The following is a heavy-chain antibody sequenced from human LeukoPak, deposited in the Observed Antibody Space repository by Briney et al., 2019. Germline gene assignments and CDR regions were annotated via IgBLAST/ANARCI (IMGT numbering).Heavy chain of an antibody. V-gene: IGHV1-18*01. CDR3: ARDPSNTSGWKTWFDP. J-gene: IGHJ5*02. CDR2: ISAYNGDT. D-gene: IGHD6-19*01. CDR1: GYTFTSHG. Sequence: ASVKVSCKASGYTFTSHGISWVRQAPGQGLEWMGWISAYNGDTKYAQNLQGRVTLTTHTSTTTAYLELRSLRSDDTAVYYCARDPSNTSGWKTWFDPWGQGTLVTVSS.